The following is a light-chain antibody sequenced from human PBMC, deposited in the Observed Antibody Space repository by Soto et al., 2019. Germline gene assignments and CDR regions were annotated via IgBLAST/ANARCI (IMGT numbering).Light chain of an antibody. J-gene: IGKJ2*01. CDR1: QSVSSY. V-gene: IGKV3-11*01. Sequence: EIVLTQSPATLSLSPGERATLSCRASQSVSSYLAWYQQKPGQGPRLLIYDASNRATGIPARFSGSGSGTDFTLTISSLDPEDFAVYYCQQRSNWPPYTFGQGTKLEIK. CDR2: DAS. CDR3: QQRSNWPPYT.